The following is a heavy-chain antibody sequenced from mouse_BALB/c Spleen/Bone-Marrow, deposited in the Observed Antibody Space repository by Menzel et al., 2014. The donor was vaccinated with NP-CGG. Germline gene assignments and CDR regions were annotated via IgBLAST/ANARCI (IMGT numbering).Heavy chain of an antibody. CDR1: GFTFXDYY. CDR2: IRDKANGYTT. Sequence: EVQGVESGGGLVQPGGSLRLSCTTSGFTFXDYYMSWVRQPPGKALEWSAFIRDKANGYTTEYSASVKGRFTISRDNSQSILYLQMNTLRAEDSATYYCARFPMDYWGQGTSVTVSS. CDR3: ARFPMDY. V-gene: IGHV7-3*02. J-gene: IGHJ4*01.